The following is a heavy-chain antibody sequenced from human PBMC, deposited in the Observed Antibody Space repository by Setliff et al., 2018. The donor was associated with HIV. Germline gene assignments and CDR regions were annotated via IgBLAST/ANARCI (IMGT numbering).Heavy chain of an antibody. CDR2: IIPILGIA. D-gene: IGHD6-13*01. Sequence: ASVKVSCKASGGTFSSYATSWVRQAPGQGLEWMGGIIPILGIANYAQKFQGRVTITADKSTSTAYMELSSLRSEDTAVYYCARPPPHSSSWYYFDYWGQGTLVTVSS. J-gene: IGHJ4*02. CDR1: GGTFSSYA. CDR3: ARPPPHSSSWYYFDY. V-gene: IGHV1-69*10.